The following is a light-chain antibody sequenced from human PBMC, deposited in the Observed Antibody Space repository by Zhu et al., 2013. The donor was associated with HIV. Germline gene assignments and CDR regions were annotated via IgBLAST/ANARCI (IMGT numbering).Light chain of an antibody. V-gene: IGLV2-14*01. CDR3: SSFTSSNSRVV. CDR1: SSDVGGYDY. CDR2: EVS. Sequence: QSALTQPASVSGSPGQSITISCTGTSSDVGGYDYVSWYQQRPGKAPKLMIYEVSKRPSRGPVDRFSGSKSGNTASLTISGLQAEDEADYYCSSFTSSNSRVVIGGGTKLTVL. J-gene: IGLJ2*01.